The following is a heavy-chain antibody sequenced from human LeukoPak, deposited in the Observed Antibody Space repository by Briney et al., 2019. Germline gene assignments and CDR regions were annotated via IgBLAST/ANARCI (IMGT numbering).Heavy chain of an antibody. CDR3: ATVSDGYNRYKSAFDI. Sequence: LSLTCTVSGGSISSYYWSWIRQPPGKGLEWVSYISGSGTTIYSADSVKGRFTISRDNAKNSLYLQMNSLRAEDTAVYYCATVSDGYNRYKSAFDIWGQGTMVTVSS. D-gene: IGHD5-24*01. CDR1: GGSISSYY. J-gene: IGHJ3*02. CDR2: ISGSGTTI. V-gene: IGHV3-11*04.